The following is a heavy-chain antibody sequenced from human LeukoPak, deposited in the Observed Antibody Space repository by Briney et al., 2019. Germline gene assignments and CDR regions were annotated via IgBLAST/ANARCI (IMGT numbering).Heavy chain of an antibody. Sequence: PGGSLRLSCAASGFTVSSNYMSWVRQAPGKGLEWVSYISSSGSTIYYADSVKGRFTISRDNSKNTLYLQMSSLRTEDTGVYYCATATGRAPNWFGPWGLGTLVTVSS. J-gene: IGHJ5*02. V-gene: IGHV3-48*01. CDR1: GFTVSSNY. CDR3: ATATGRAPNWFGP. D-gene: IGHD1-14*01. CDR2: ISSSGSTI.